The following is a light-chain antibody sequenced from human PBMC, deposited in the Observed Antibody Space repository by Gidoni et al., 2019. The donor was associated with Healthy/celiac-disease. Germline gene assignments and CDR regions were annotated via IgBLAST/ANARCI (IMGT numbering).Light chain of an antibody. Sequence: DIQMTQSPSSLSASVGDRVTIPCRASQSISSYLNWYQQKPGKAPKLLIYAASSFQSGVPSRFSGSGSGTDFTLTISSLQPEDFATYYCQQSYSTPLWTFGQGTKVEIK. V-gene: IGKV1-39*01. J-gene: IGKJ1*01. CDR1: QSISSY. CDR3: QQSYSTPLWT. CDR2: AAS.